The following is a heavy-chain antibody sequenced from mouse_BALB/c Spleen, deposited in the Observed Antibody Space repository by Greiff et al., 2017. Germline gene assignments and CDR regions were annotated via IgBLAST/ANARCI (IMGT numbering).Heavy chain of an antibody. J-gene: IGHJ2*01. Sequence: VQLQQSGPELVKPGASVKISCKASGYAFSSSWMNWVKQRPGQGLEWIGRIYPGDGDTNYNGKFKGKATLTADKSSSTAYMQLSSLTSVDSAVYFCARDYDYPFDYWGQGTTLTVSS. V-gene: IGHV1-82*01. CDR3: ARDYDYPFDY. CDR1: GYAFSSSW. CDR2: IYPGDGDT. D-gene: IGHD2-4*01.